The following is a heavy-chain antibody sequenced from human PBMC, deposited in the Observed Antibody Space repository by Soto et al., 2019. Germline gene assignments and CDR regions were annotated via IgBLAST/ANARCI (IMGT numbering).Heavy chain of an antibody. CDR3: ARAPSGYQHDY. CDR1: GGSISSGDYY. D-gene: IGHD2-2*01. Sequence: QVQLQESGPGLVKPSQTLSLTCTVSGGSISSGDYYWSWIRQPPGKGLEWIGYIYYSGSTYYNPFLKRRVNISVDTSKNQFSLKLSSVTAADTAVYYCARAPSGYQHDYWGQGTLVTVSS. J-gene: IGHJ4*02. V-gene: IGHV4-30-4*01. CDR2: IYYSGST.